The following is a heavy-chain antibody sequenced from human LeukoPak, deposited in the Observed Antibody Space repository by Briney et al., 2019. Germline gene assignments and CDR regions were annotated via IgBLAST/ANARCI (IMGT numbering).Heavy chain of an antibody. CDR1: GFTFRSFC. J-gene: IGHJ4*02. CDR2: IERDGSKK. V-gene: IGHV3-7*01. CDR3: ATAPAAADSF. Sequence: PGGSLRLSCAASGFTFRSFCLPWARRAPGRGLEWVANIERDGSKKTYVDSVKGRFTISRDNAKNSLYLQMSSLRAEDTAVYYCATAPAAADSFWGQGTLVAVSA. D-gene: IGHD6-13*01.